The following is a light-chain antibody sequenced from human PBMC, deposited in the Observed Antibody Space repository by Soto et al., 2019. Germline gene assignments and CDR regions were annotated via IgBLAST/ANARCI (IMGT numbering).Light chain of an antibody. V-gene: IGKV3D-20*02. J-gene: IGKJ1*01. CDR3: QQRTYWPWT. Sequence: IVLTQFPATLSSSPGERPTLSSSSSQSVSSSYSAWYQRKPGQPPRPLIYGASSRATGIPDRFTGTGSGTDFTLTISNLEPEDFAVYYCQQRTYWPWTFGQGTKVDIK. CDR2: GAS. CDR1: QSVSSSY.